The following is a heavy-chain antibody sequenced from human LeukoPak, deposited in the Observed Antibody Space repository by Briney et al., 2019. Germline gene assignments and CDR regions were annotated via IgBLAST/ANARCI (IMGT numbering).Heavy chain of an antibody. V-gene: IGHV1-2*02. Sequence: ASVKVSCKASGYTFTGYYMRWVRQAPGQGLEWMGWINPNSGGTNYAQKFQGRVTMTRDTSISTAYMELSRPRSDDTAVYYCARVTIFGVVHEDYWGQGTLVTVSS. D-gene: IGHD3-3*01. CDR3: ARVTIFGVVHEDY. CDR2: INPNSGGT. CDR1: GYTFTGYY. J-gene: IGHJ4*02.